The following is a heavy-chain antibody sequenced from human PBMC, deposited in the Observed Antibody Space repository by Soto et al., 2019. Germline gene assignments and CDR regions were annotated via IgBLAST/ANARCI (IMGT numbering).Heavy chain of an antibody. Sequence: QVQLQESGPGLVEPSQTLSLTCTVSGDSINSDDSYCTWIRQHPGKGLEWIGYFYSTGSTSYTPSLKSRVSISVDTSKNQFFLKLKSVTAADTAVYYCARGRDAYKNGYWGQGTLVTVSS. D-gene: IGHD1-1*01. CDR2: FYSTGST. CDR1: GDSINSDDSY. CDR3: ARGRDAYKNGY. V-gene: IGHV4-31*03. J-gene: IGHJ4*02.